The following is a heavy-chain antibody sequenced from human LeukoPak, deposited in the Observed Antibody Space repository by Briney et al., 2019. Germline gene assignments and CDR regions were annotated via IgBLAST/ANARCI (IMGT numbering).Heavy chain of an antibody. V-gene: IGHV3-53*01. D-gene: IGHD3-3*01. J-gene: IGHJ4*02. CDR2: IYSGGST. CDR3: ATDRGWRTSGYYLYYFEY. Sequence: PGGSLRLSCAASGFTVSGNYMSWVRQAPGKGLEWVSTIYSGGSTYYADSVKGRFTISRDNTMNSLYLQMSSLRAEDTAVYYCATDRGWRTSGYYLYYFEYWGQGTLVTYSS. CDR1: GFTVSGNY.